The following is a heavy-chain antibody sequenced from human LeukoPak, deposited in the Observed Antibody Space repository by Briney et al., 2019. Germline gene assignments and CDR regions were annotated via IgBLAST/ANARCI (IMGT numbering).Heavy chain of an antibody. CDR1: GYSFTSYW. Sequence: GESLKISCKGSGYSFTSYWIGWVRQMPGKGLEWMGIIYPGDSDTRYSPSFQGQVTISADKSISTAYLQGSSLKASDTAMYYCRLAYCGGDCPNPFDYWGQGTLVTVSS. V-gene: IGHV5-51*01. J-gene: IGHJ4*02. CDR2: IYPGDSDT. CDR3: RLAYCGGDCPNPFDY. D-gene: IGHD2-21*02.